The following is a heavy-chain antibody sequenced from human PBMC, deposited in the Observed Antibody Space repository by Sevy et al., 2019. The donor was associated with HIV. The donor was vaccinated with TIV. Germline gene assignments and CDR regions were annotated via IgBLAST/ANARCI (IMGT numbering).Heavy chain of an antibody. CDR2: ISAYNGNT. CDR1: GYTFTSYG. CDR3: TREDSITRVQRDIPRKVDWLDP. J-gene: IGHJ5*02. V-gene: IGHV1-18*01. D-gene: IGHD3-10*01. Sequence: ASVKVSCKASGYTFTSYGISWVRQAPGQGLEWMGWISAYNGNTNYAQKLQGRVTMTTDTSTSTAYMELRSLRSDDAAAYYCTREDSITRVQRDIPRKVDWLDPWGQAPLVTASS.